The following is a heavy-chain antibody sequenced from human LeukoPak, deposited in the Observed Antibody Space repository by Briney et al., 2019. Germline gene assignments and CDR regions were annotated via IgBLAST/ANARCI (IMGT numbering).Heavy chain of an antibody. J-gene: IGHJ4*02. V-gene: IGHV1-18*01. Sequence: ASVKVSCKASGYTFTSYGISWVRQAPGQGLEWMGWISAYNGNTNYAQKLQGRVTMTTDTSTSTAYMELRSLRSDDTAVYYCARGSLIVVVPAAFDYWGQGTLVTVSS. D-gene: IGHD2-2*01. CDR2: ISAYNGNT. CDR1: GYTFTSYG. CDR3: ARGSLIVVVPAAFDY.